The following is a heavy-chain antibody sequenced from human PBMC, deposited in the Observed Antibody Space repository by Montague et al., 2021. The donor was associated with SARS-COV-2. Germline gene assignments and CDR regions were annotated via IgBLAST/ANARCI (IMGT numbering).Heavy chain of an antibody. J-gene: IGHJ6*02. Sequence: SLRLSCAASGFTFSSYSMNWVRQAPGKGLEWVSSISSSSSYIYYADSVKGRFTISRDNAKNSLYLQMNSLRAEDTAVYYCASGNRNYYYGRDVWGQGTTVTV. CDR1: GFTFSSYS. D-gene: IGHD3-10*01. V-gene: IGHV3-21*01. CDR3: ASGNRNYYYGRDV. CDR2: ISSSSSYI.